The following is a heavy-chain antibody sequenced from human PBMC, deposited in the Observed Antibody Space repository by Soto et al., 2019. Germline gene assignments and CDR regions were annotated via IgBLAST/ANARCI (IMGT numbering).Heavy chain of an antibody. CDR3: AREDRDRETGLVPAAIDGMDV. Sequence: QVQLVQSGAEVKKPGSSVKVSCKASGGTFSRYSITWVRQAPGHGLEWIGRIIPIFGIASYAQKFQGRVTITACEATSTAYMELSSLRSDDTAVYYCAREDRDRETGLVPAAIDGMDVWGQGTTVTVSS. CDR1: GGTFSRYS. V-gene: IGHV1-69*08. J-gene: IGHJ6*02. D-gene: IGHD2-2*01. CDR2: IIPIFGIA.